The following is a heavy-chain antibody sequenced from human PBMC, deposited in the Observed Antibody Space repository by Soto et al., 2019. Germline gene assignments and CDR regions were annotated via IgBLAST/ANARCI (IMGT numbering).Heavy chain of an antibody. J-gene: IGHJ3*02. CDR3: ARGTRPDAFDI. CDR2: IYHSGST. CDR1: GGSISSGGYS. Sequence: QLQLQESGSGLVKPSQTLSLTCAVSGGSISSGGYSWSWIRQPPGKGLEWIGYIYHSGSTYYNPSLNSRVTISIDRSKKQFSLKLWPLTAADTAVYYCARGTRPDAFDIWGQGTMVTVSS. V-gene: IGHV4-30-2*01.